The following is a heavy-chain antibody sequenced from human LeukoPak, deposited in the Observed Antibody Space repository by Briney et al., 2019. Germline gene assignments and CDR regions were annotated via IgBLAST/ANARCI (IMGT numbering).Heavy chain of an antibody. CDR1: GFTFSSYS. CDR2: ISSSSSYI. J-gene: IGHJ4*02. Sequence: GGSLRLSCAASGFTFSSYSMNWVRQAPGKGLEWVSSISSSSSYIYYADSVKGRFTISRDNAKNSLYLQMNSLRAEDTAVYYCARAWGDPGRALDYWGQGTLVTVSS. CDR3: ARAWGDPGRALDY. V-gene: IGHV3-21*01. D-gene: IGHD2-21*02.